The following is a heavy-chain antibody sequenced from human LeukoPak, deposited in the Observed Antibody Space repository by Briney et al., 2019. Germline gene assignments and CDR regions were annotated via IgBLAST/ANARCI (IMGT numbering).Heavy chain of an antibody. CDR2: IIPIFGTA. J-gene: IGHJ4*02. CDR3: ARITNYYDSSGYYYGSNDY. V-gene: IGHV1-69*01. Sequence: PLASVKVSCKASGGTFSSYAISWVRQAPGQGLEWMGGIIPIFGTANYAQKFQGRVTITADESTSTAYMELSSLRSEDTAVYYCARITNYYDSSGYYYGSNDYWGQGTLVTVSS. CDR1: GGTFSSYA. D-gene: IGHD3-22*01.